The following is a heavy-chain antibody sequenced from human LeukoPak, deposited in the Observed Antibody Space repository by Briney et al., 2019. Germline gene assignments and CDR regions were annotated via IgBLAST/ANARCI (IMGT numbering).Heavy chain of an antibody. CDR3: ARSSGYYLCYFDY. CDR1: GGSISSGSYY. J-gene: IGHJ4*02. Sequence: SQTLSLTCTVSGGSISSGSYYWSWIRQPAGKGLEWIGRIHTSGSTNYNPSLKSRVTISVDTSKNQFSLKLGAVNAADTAVYYCARSSGYYLCYFDYWGQGTLLTVSS. V-gene: IGHV4-61*02. D-gene: IGHD3-22*01. CDR2: IHTSGST.